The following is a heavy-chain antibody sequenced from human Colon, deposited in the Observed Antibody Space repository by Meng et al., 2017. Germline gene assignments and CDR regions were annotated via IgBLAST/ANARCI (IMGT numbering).Heavy chain of an antibody. V-gene: IGHV6-1*01. Sequence: QPSGPGLMKSPQTLSLPCAISGDSVSSNRALWHWVRQSPSRGLEWLGQTYYRSEWQNHYGVSVKSRITINADTSRNHFSLHLNSVTPEDTAVYYCTTWYGEYWGQGTLVTFYS. CDR3: TTWYGEY. D-gene: IGHD3-10*01. CDR2: TYYRSEWQN. J-gene: IGHJ4*02. CDR1: GDSVSSNRAL.